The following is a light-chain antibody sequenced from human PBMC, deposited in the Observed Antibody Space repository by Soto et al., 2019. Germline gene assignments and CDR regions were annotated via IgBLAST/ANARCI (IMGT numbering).Light chain of an antibody. V-gene: IGKV1-9*01. CDR2: AAS. CDR1: QGINRF. Sequence: DIQLTQSPSFLSASVGDRVTITCRASQGINRFLAWYQQKPGKAPKLLIYAASTLQSGVPSRFSGSGSGTEFTLTISSLQPEDFATYYCQQFNSYPITFGQGTRLEIK. J-gene: IGKJ5*01. CDR3: QQFNSYPIT.